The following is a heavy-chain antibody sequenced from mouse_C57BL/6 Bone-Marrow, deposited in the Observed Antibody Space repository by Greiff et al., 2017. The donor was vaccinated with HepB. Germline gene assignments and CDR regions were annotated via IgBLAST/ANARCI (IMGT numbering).Heavy chain of an antibody. D-gene: IGHD1-1*01. CDR3: TRVDYYGSSYVYFDV. V-gene: IGHV5-9-1*02. CDR1: GFTFSSYA. CDR2: ISSGGDYI. Sequence: EVHLVESGEGLVKPGGSLKLSCAASGFTFSSYAMSWVRQTPEKRLEWVAYISSGGDYIYYADTVKGRFTISRDNARNTLYLQMSSLKSEDTAMYYCTRVDYYGSSYVYFDVWGTGTTVTVSS. J-gene: IGHJ1*03.